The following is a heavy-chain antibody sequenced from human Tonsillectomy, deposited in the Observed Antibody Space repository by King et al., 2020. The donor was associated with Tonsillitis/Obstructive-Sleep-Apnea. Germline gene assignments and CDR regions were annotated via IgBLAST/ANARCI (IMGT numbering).Heavy chain of an antibody. D-gene: IGHD3-10*01. CDR1: GYTFTTYV. CDR2: INAGNGDT. Sequence: VQLVQSGAEVKKPGASVKVSCKASGYTFTTYVLHWVRQAPGQRLEWMGWINAGNGDTKYSQKFKGRVTITRDTSASIVYMELSSLMSADTAVYFCARLSGGYGSGKYYKPEPYYYYYMDVWGKGTTVTVSS. V-gene: IGHV1-3*01. J-gene: IGHJ6*03. CDR3: ARLSGGYGSGKYYKPEPYYYYYMDV.